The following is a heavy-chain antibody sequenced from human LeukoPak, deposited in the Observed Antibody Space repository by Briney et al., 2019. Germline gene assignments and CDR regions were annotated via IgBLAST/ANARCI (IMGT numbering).Heavy chain of an antibody. V-gene: IGHV3-33*01. J-gene: IGHJ4*02. Sequence: GGSLRLSCAASGFTFSSYGMHWVRQAPGKGLEWVAVIWYDGSNKYYADSVKGRFTISRDNSKNTLYLQMNSLRAEGTAVYYCARGLRYFDWPYFDYWGQGTLVTVSS. CDR1: GFTFSSYG. D-gene: IGHD3-9*01. CDR3: ARGLRYFDWPYFDY. CDR2: IWYDGSNK.